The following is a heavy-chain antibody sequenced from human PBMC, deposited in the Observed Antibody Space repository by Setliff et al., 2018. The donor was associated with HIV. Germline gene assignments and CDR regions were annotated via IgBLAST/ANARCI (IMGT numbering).Heavy chain of an antibody. CDR1: GDSISSGSHY. V-gene: IGHV4-61*09. Sequence: SETLSLTCTVSGDSISSGSHYWSWIRQPAGKGLEWIGHIYTGGNANYNPTLQSRVTISVDTSKNQFSLMLGSMTAADTAVYYCARERLSRLGFDYWGQGTLVTVSS. CDR3: ARERLSRLGFDY. J-gene: IGHJ4*02. CDR2: IYTGGNA. D-gene: IGHD1-1*01.